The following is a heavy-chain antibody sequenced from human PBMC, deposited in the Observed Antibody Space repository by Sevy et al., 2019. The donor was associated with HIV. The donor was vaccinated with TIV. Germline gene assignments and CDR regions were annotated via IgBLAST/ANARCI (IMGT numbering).Heavy chain of an antibody. D-gene: IGHD2-8*01. CDR3: ASGGCTTPNDY. Sequence: GGSLRLSCAASGFTFSKYSMSWVRQPPGEGLEGVSTLSFGCGEINYAASVKGRFTITRDNSTSSVYLQMNNLRPEDTAEYHGASGGCTTPNDYWGQGTLVTVSS. CDR1: GFTFSKYS. J-gene: IGHJ4*02. V-gene: IGHV3-23*01. CDR2: LSFGCGEI.